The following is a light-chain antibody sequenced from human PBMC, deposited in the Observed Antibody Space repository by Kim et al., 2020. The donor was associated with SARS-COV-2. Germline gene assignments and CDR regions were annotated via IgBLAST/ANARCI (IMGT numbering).Light chain of an antibody. Sequence: ASLTLACTLSSVHSSSAIRWHQQRPEKGPRYLLKRNSDGSLSEGDGIPDRFSGASSGAERYLTISGLQSEDEAYYYCQTRGTGIVVFGGGTQLTVL. CDR2: RNSDGSL. CDR1: SVHSSSA. V-gene: IGLV4-69*01. J-gene: IGLJ2*01. CDR3: QTRGTGIVV.